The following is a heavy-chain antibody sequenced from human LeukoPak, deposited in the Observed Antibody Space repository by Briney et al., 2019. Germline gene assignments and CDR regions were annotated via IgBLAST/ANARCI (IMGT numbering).Heavy chain of an antibody. CDR3: ATDTSITAAGNLTY. CDR2: ISGSGGRT. CDR1: GFTFNSYG. V-gene: IGHV3-23*01. D-gene: IGHD6-13*01. Sequence: PGGSLRLSCAASGFTFNSYGMSWVRQAPGKGLEWVSVISGSGGRTYYADSVKGRFTISRDNSKNTLFLQMNSLRSEDTAVYFCATDTSITAAGNLTYWGQGTLVTVSS. J-gene: IGHJ4*02.